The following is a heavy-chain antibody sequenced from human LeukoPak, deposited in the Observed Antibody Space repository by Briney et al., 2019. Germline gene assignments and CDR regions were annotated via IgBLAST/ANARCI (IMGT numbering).Heavy chain of an antibody. D-gene: IGHD3-22*01. CDR2: IIPIFGTA. CDR3: ARDPGPYYDSSGYYWIDY. V-gene: IGHV1-69*01. J-gene: IGHJ4*02. Sequence: ASVKVSCKASGGTFSSYAISWVRQAPGQGLEWMGGIIPIFGTANYAQKFQGRVTITADESTSTAYMELSSLRSEDTAVYYCARDPGPYYDSSGYYWIDYWGQGTLVTVSS. CDR1: GGTFSSYA.